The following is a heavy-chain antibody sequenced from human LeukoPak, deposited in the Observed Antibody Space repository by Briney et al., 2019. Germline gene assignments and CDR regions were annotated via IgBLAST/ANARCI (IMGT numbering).Heavy chain of an antibody. D-gene: IGHD2-2*01. CDR2: INPNSGDT. CDR1: GYTFTGYH. V-gene: IGHV1-2*06. Sequence: ASVRVSCKASGYTFTGYHMHWVRQAPGQGLEWMGRINPNSGDTNYAQNFQGRVTMTRDTSISTAYMELSRLRSDDTAVYYCARDYCSSTSCLFDYWGQGTLVTVSS. CDR3: ARDYCSSTSCLFDY. J-gene: IGHJ4*02.